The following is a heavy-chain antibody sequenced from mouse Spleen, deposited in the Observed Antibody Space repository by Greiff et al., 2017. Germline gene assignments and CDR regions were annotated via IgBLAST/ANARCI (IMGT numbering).Heavy chain of an antibody. J-gene: IGHJ1*01. V-gene: IGHV1-55*01. D-gene: IGHD4-1*02. Sequence: VQLQQSGAELVKPGASVKMSCKASGYTFPSYWITWVKQRPGQGLEWIGDIYPGSGSTNYNEKFKSKATLTVDTSSSTAYMQLSSLTSEDSAVYYCARQLGRYFDVWGAGTTVTVSS. CDR3: ARQLGRYFDV. CDR2: IYPGSGST. CDR1: GYTFPSYW.